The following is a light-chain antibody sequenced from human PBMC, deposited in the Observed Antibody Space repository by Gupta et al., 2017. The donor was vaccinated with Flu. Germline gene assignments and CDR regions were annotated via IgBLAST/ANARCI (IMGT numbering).Light chain of an antibody. V-gene: IGLV3-21*02. CDR3: HVWDDSTDQWL. Sequence: SLVLPQPPSVSVAPGHMATITCPGDTLGTKSVHWYQQRPPQAPVVVVFDSSGRRPGIPERFSGSKSGNTATLTISRVEVGDEADFYCHVWDDSTDQWLFGGGTRLTVL. CDR2: DSS. CDR1: TLGTKS. J-gene: IGLJ3*02.